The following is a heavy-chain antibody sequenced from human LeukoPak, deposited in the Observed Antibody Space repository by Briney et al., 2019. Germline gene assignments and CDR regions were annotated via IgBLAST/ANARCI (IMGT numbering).Heavy chain of an antibody. Sequence: PSETLSLTCTVSGGSISSSSYYWGWIRQPPGKGLEWIGYIYYSGSTNYNPSLKSRVTISVDTSKNQFSLKLSSVTAADTAVYYCARVIMVRGVIPGRVMDVWGKGTTVTVSS. V-gene: IGHV4-61*05. D-gene: IGHD3-10*01. CDR1: GGSISSSSYY. CDR2: IYYSGST. CDR3: ARVIMVRGVIPGRVMDV. J-gene: IGHJ6*03.